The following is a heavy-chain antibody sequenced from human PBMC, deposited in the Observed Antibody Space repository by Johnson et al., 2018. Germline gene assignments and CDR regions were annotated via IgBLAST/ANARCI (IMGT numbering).Heavy chain of an antibody. D-gene: IGHD6-19*01. V-gene: IGHV3-72*01. Sequence: VQLVESGGGLVQPGGSLRLSCAASGFTFSDHYMDWVRQAPGKGLEWVGRTRNKANSYPTEYAASVKGRFTISRDDSKNSLYLQMNSLKTEDTAVYYCARDNIAVAGIYYYYYMDVWGKGTTVTVSS. CDR2: TRNKANSYPT. CDR1: GFTFSDHY. J-gene: IGHJ6*03. CDR3: ARDNIAVAGIYYYYYMDV.